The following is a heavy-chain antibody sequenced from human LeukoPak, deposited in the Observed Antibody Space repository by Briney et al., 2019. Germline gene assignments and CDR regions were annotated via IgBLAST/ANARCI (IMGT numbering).Heavy chain of an antibody. CDR2: IYSGGNA. CDR1: GLTVSSNY. V-gene: IGHV3-66*04. Sequence: TGGSLRLSCAASGLTVSSNYMSWVRPAPGKGVEWVSVIYSGGNAYHADSVKGRFIISRDKSKTTLYLKMNSLRAEDTAVYHFARHGSGSLYFDYWGEGALV. J-gene: IGHJ4*02. CDR3: ARHGSGSLYFDY. D-gene: IGHD3-10*01.